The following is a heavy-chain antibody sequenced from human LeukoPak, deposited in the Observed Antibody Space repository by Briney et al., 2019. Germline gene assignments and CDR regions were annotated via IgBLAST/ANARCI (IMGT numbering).Heavy chain of an antibody. V-gene: IGHV3-66*02. CDR2: IHSGGDT. CDR3: ARERYCSGASCPNSNRYFDF. Sequence: GGSLRLSCTASGFSVSANYMSWVRQAPGKGLEWVSVIHSGGDTYYADSVKGRFTISRDNSKNTLYLQMNSLSAEDTAVYYCARERYCSGASCPNSNRYFDFWGQGTLVTVSS. J-gene: IGHJ4*02. D-gene: IGHD2-15*01. CDR1: GFSVSANY.